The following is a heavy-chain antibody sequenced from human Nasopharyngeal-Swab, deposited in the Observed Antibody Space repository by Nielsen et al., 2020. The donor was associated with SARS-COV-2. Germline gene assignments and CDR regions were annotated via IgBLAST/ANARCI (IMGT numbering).Heavy chain of an antibody. CDR3: AALGSSLNWFDP. Sequence: SETLSLTCTVSGASLTSGNYYWSWIRQHPGKGLEWIGYISYSGNTFYNPSLPSRITLSVDTSKDQFSLKVTSVTAADTAVYYCAALGSSLNWFDPWGQGSLVTVSS. CDR2: ISYSGNT. D-gene: IGHD3-10*01. J-gene: IGHJ5*02. CDR1: GASLTSGNYY. V-gene: IGHV4-31*03.